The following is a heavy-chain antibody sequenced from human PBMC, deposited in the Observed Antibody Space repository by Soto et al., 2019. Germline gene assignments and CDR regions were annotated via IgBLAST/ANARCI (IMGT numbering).Heavy chain of an antibody. Sequence: PGESLKISCKGSGYSFTSYWIGWVRQMPGKGLEWMVIIYPGDSDTGYSPSFQGQVTISSDKSISTAYLQWSSLKASDTAMYYCARDYDSSGYLSADAFDIWGQGTMVTVSS. D-gene: IGHD3-22*01. CDR3: ARDYDSSGYLSADAFDI. J-gene: IGHJ3*02. CDR1: GYSFTSYW. CDR2: IYPGDSDT. V-gene: IGHV5-51*01.